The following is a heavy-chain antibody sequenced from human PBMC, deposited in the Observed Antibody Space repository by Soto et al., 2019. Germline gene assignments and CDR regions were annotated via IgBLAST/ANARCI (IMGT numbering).Heavy chain of an antibody. CDR3: AKGLALMADH. CDR1: GFSFNTYV. CDR2: ILYDGSKE. Sequence: PWGSLRLSCTDSGFSFNTYVIDFFRHSPVKGLEWVARILYDGSKEYYADPVKGRFTISRDNSKNTLYLQMDRLRVEDTAVYFCAKGLALMADHWGQGTPVTVSS. D-gene: IGHD2-21*01. J-gene: IGHJ4*02. V-gene: IGHV3-30*18.